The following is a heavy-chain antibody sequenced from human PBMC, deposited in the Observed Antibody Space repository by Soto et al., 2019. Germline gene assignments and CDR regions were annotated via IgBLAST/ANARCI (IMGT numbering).Heavy chain of an antibody. CDR2: ISGSSSTI. V-gene: IGHV3-48*01. J-gene: IGHJ4*02. CDR1: GFTFSSFS. CDR3: ARQGGAVEVDY. D-gene: IGHD1-26*01. Sequence: EVQLVESGGGLVQPGGSLRLSCAASGFTFSSFSMNWVRQAPGKGLEWVSYISGSSSTIYYADSVKGRFTVSRDNAQYPLYLQMNSLIAEDTAVYYCARQGGAVEVDYWGQGTRVTVSS.